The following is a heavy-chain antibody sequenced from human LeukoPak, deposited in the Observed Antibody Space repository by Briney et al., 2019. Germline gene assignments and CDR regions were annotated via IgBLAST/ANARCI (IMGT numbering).Heavy chain of an antibody. CDR2: IYTSGST. V-gene: IGHV4-4*07. Sequence: PSETLSLTCTVSGGSISSYYWSWIRQPAGKGLEWIGRIYTSGSTNYNPSLKSRVTMSVDTSKNQFSLKLSSVTAADTAVYYCARGGYIVVVVAATHFDYWGQGTLVTVSS. D-gene: IGHD2-15*01. CDR3: ARGGYIVVVVAATHFDY. CDR1: GGSISSYY. J-gene: IGHJ4*02.